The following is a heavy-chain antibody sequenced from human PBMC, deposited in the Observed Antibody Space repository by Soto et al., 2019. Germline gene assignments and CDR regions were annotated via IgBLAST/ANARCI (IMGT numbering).Heavy chain of an antibody. J-gene: IGHJ4*02. CDR2: IKQDGSEK. CDR3: ARDVGIAAAEWFDY. Sequence: VQLVESGGGLVQPGGSLRLSCAASGFTFSSYWMSWVRQAPGKGLEWVANIKQDGSEKYYVDSVKGRFTISRDNAKNSLYLQMNSLRAEDTAVYYCARDVGIAAAEWFDYWGQGTLVTVSS. D-gene: IGHD6-13*01. V-gene: IGHV3-7*01. CDR1: GFTFSSYW.